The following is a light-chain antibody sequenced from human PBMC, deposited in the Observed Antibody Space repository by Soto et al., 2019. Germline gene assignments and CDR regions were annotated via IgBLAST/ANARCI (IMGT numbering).Light chain of an antibody. CDR2: DVT. V-gene: IGLV2-11*01. J-gene: IGLJ2*01. Sequence: QSALTQPRSVSGSPGQAVTISCTGTNSDVGNYNFVSWYQHHPGKAPKLMIYDVTKRPSGVPDRFSGSKSGNTASLTISGRQAEDEADYYCCTYAGSFPHFGGGTKLTAL. CDR3: CTYAGSFPH. CDR1: NSDVGNYNF.